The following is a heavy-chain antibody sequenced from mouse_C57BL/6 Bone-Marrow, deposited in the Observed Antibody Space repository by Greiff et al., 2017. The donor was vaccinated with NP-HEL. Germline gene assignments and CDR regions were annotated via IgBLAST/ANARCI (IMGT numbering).Heavy chain of an antibody. CDR3: ARRGPLNWDWYFDV. D-gene: IGHD4-1*01. CDR1: GFSLTSYG. J-gene: IGHJ1*03. V-gene: IGHV2-2*01. Sequence: VQLVESGPGLVQPSQSLSITCTVSGFSLTSYGVHWVRQSPGKGLEWLGVIWSGGSTDYNAAFISRLSISKDNSKSQVFFKMNSLQADDTAIYYCARRGPLNWDWYFDVWGTGTTVTVSS. CDR2: IWSGGST.